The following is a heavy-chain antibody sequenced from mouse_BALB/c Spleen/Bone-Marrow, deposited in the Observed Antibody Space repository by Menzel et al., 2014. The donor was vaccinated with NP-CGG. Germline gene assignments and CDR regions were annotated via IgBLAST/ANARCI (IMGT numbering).Heavy chain of an antibody. CDR3: ARDGYDYAMDY. V-gene: IGHV2-6-7*01. D-gene: IGHD2-14*01. Sequence: ESGPGLVAPSQSLSITCTVSGFSLTGYGVNWVRQPPGKGLEWLGMIWGGGSADYNSALKSRLSISKDNSKSQVFLKMNSLQTDDTARYYCARDGYDYAMDYWGQGTSVTVSS. J-gene: IGHJ4*01. CDR2: IWGGGSA. CDR1: GFSLTGYG.